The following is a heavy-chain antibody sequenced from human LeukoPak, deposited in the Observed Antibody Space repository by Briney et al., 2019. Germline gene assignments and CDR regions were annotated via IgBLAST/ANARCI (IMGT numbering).Heavy chain of an antibody. CDR1: GGSISGYY. V-gene: IGHV4-34*01. Sequence: SETLSLTCAVYGGSISGYYWSWIRQPPGKGLEWVGEIHYSGATSYNPSLKSRATISIETSKNQVSLKVNSVTAAYTAIYYCTRGNILSGYCFDFWGQGALVTVSS. CDR3: TRGNILSGYCFDF. CDR2: IHYSGAT. J-gene: IGHJ4*02. D-gene: IGHD3-9*01.